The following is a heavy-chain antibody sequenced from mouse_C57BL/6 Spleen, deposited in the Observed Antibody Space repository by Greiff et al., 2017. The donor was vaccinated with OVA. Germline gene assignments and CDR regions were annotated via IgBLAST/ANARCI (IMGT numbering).Heavy chain of an antibody. V-gene: IGHV1-80*01. CDR3: ARADYYGSSPSHWLAY. D-gene: IGHD1-1*01. CDR1: GYAFSSYW. Sequence: VQLQESGAELVKPGASVKLSCKASGYAFSSYWMNWVKQRPGKGLEWIGQIYPGDGDTNYNGKFKGKATLTADKSSSTAYMQLSRLTSEDSAVYFCARADYYGSSPSHWLAYWGQGTLVTVSA. J-gene: IGHJ3*01. CDR2: IYPGDGDT.